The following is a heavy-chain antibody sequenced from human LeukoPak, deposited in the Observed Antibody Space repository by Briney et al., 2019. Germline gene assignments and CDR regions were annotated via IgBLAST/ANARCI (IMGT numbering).Heavy chain of an antibody. CDR2: IYTSGST. J-gene: IGHJ5*02. Sequence: SETLSLTCTVSGGSISSYYWSWIRQPAGKGLEWIGRIYTSGSTNYNPSLKSRVTMSVDTSKNQFSLKLSSVTAADTAVYYCARDWCGHSGSWSWFDPWGQGTLVTVSS. V-gene: IGHV4-4*07. D-gene: IGHD1-26*01. CDR3: ARDWCGHSGSWSWFDP. CDR1: GGSISSYY.